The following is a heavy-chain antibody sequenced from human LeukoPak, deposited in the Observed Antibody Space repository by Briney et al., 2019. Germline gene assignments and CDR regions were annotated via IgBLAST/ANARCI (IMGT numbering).Heavy chain of an antibody. Sequence: GRSLRLSCAASGFTFSSYWMHWVRQAPGKGLVWVSRINSDGSSTSYADSVKGRFTISRDNAKNTLYLQMNSLRAEDTAVYYCARNVLPGYFDYWGQGTLVTVSS. CDR1: GFTFSSYW. V-gene: IGHV3-74*01. CDR2: INSDGSST. D-gene: IGHD2-15*01. CDR3: ARNVLPGYFDY. J-gene: IGHJ4*02.